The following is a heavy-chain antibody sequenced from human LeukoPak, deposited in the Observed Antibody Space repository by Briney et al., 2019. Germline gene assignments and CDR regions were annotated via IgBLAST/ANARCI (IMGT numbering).Heavy chain of an antibody. CDR1: GGSFSGYY. D-gene: IGHD5-24*01. CDR3: ARAGWLESRFDY. V-gene: IGHV4-34*01. Sequence: SETLSLTCAVYGGSFSGYYWSWIRQTPGKGLEWIGEINHSGSTNYNPSLKSRVTISVDTSKNQFSLKLSSVTAADTAVYYCARAGWLESRFDYWGQGTLVNVSS. J-gene: IGHJ4*02. CDR2: INHSGST.